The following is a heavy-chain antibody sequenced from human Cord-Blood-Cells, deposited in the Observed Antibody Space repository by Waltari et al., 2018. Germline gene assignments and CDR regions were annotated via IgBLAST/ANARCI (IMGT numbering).Heavy chain of an antibody. Sequence: QLQLQESGPGLVKPSETLSLTCTVSGGSISSSSYYWGWIRQPPGKGLEWIGSIYYSGSNHSHPDHKGRVIISVEPSKDPFSLQLSSVTAADTALDFGARGGGDIVVVPAANSYNWFDPWGQGTLVTVSS. J-gene: IGHJ5*02. V-gene: IGHV4-39*01. CDR2: IYYSGSN. D-gene: IGHD2-2*01. CDR3: ARGGGDIVVVPAANSYNWFDP. CDR1: GGSISSSSYY.